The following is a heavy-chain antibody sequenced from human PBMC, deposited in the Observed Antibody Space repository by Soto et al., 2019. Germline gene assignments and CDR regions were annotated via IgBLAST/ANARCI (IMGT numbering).Heavy chain of an antibody. Sequence: ETLSLTCSVSGGSISSTSYYWGWIRQPPGKGLEWIGSIYYSGSIYHNPSLKSRVSTSVDTSKNQFSLKLSSVTAADTALYYCARLLYDRSGYYYFDYWGRGTLVTVSS. CDR1: GGSISSTSYY. V-gene: IGHV4-39*01. CDR2: IYYSGSI. J-gene: IGHJ4*02. CDR3: ARLLYDRSGYYYFDY. D-gene: IGHD3-22*01.